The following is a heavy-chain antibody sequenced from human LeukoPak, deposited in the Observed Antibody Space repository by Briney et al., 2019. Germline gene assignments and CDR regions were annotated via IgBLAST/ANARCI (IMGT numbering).Heavy chain of an antibody. CDR1: GGSISSGGYY. Sequence: SETLSLTCPVSGGSISSGGYYWSWIRQHPGKGLERIGYIYYSGSTYYNPSLKSRVTISVDTSKNQFSLKLSSVTAADTAVYYCARQGPDYFESSYNTWFDPWGQGTLVTVSS. CDR3: ARQGPDYFESSYNTWFDP. CDR2: IYYSGST. V-gene: IGHV4-31*03. J-gene: IGHJ5*02. D-gene: IGHD3-22*01.